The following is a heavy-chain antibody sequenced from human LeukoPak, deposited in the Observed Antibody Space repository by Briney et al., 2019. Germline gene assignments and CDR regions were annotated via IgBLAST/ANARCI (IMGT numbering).Heavy chain of an antibody. CDR3: ARRRIFYPNYYDSSGKTNYFDY. Sequence: SETLSLTCAVYGGSFSGYYWSWIRQPSGKGLEWIGEINHSGSTNYNPSLKSRVTISVDTSKNQFSLKLSSVTAADTAVYYCARRRIFYPNYYDSSGKTNYFDYWGQGTLVTVSS. D-gene: IGHD3-22*01. CDR2: INHSGST. J-gene: IGHJ4*02. V-gene: IGHV4-34*01. CDR1: GGSFSGYY.